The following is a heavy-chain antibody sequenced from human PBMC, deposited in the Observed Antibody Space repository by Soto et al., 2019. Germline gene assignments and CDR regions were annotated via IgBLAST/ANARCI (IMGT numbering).Heavy chain of an antibody. CDR1: GFTFSSYG. CDR2: ISYDGSNK. Sequence: QVQLVESGGGVVQPGRSLRLSCAASGFTFSSYGMHWVRQAPGKGLEWVAVISYDGSNKYYADSVKGRFTISRDNSKNTXXLQMNSLRAEDTAVYYCAKDREXXSGXXXYYGMDVWGQGTTVTVSS. D-gene: IGHD2-15*01. J-gene: IGHJ6*02. CDR3: AKDREXXSGXXXYYGMDV. V-gene: IGHV3-30*18.